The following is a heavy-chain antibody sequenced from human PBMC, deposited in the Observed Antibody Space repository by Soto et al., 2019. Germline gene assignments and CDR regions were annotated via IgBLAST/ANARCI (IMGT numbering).Heavy chain of an antibody. J-gene: IGHJ3*02. CDR1: GYTFTSYA. CDR3: ARGSLWFGEVLGAFDI. CDR2: INAGNGNT. Sequence: QVQLVQSGAEVKKPGASVKVSCKASGYTFTSYAMHWVRQAPGQRLEWMGWINAGNGNTKYSQKFQGRVTITRDTSASTAYMELSSLRSEDTAVYYCARGSLWFGEVLGAFDIWGQGTMVTVSS. V-gene: IGHV1-3*01. D-gene: IGHD3-10*01.